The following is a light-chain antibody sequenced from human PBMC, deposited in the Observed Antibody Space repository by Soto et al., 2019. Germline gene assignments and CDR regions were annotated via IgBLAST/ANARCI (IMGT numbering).Light chain of an antibody. Sequence: QSVLTQPPSASGTPGQRVTISCSESRSNIGSNYVYWYQQLPGTAPKLLIYRNNQRPSGVPDRFSGSKSGTSASLAISGLRSEDEADYYCAAWDDSLSGPVFGGGTKLTVL. CDR3: AAWDDSLSGPV. CDR2: RNN. V-gene: IGLV1-47*01. J-gene: IGLJ3*02. CDR1: RSNIGSNY.